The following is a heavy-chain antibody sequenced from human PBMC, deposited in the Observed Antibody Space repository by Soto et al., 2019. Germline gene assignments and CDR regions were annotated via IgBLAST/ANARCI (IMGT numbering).Heavy chain of an antibody. D-gene: IGHD6-13*01. Sequence: GESLKISCKGSGYSFTNYWIGWVRQMPGKGLEWMGIIYPGDSDTRYSPSFQGQVTISADKSISTAYLQWSSLKASDTAMYHCARTSEDGKYYYGMDVWGQGTTVTVSS. CDR2: IYPGDSDT. J-gene: IGHJ6*02. CDR1: GYSFTNYW. V-gene: IGHV5-51*01. CDR3: ARTSEDGKYYYGMDV.